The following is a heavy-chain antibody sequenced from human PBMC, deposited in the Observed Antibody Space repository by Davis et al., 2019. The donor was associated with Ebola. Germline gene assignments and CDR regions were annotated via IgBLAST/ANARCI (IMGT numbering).Heavy chain of an antibody. CDR3: ARTTNYDVLTGTSSYYFDY. J-gene: IGHJ4*02. CDR1: RYTFPSYG. Sequence: SVKVPCKYSRYTFPSYGLVRVRLAPGPGLEWMGWISGFNTNTNFAQKFQGRVTVSKDTSTNTAYMDLRSLTSDDTAIYYCARTTNYDVLTGTSSYYFDYWGQGALVTVSS. CDR2: ISGFNTNT. D-gene: IGHD3-9*01. V-gene: IGHV1-18*04.